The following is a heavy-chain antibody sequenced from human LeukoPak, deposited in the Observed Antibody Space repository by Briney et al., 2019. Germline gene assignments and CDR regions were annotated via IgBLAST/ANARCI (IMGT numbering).Heavy chain of an antibody. V-gene: IGHV1-2*02. D-gene: IGHD5-18*01. CDR1: GYTFTGYY. J-gene: IGHJ4*02. CDR2: INPNSGGT. CDR3: ARTHVDTAMVAFDY. Sequence: ASVKVSCTASGYTFTGYYMHWVRQAPGQGLEWMGWINPNSGGTNYAQKFQGRVTMTGDTSISTAYMELSRLRSDDTAVYYCARTHVDTAMVAFDYWGQGTLVTVSS.